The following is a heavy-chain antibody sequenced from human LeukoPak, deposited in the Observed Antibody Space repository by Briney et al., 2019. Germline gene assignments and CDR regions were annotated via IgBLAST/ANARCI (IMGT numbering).Heavy chain of an antibody. V-gene: IGHV3-7*04. CDR3: ARARYGSGGYFFDF. CDR1: GFNFNSYW. J-gene: IGHJ4*02. CDR2: IKQDGSEI. D-gene: IGHD3-10*01. Sequence: GGSLRLSCAGPGFNFNSYWMSWGRQAQREGQECVANIKQDGSEIYFVDPVKGRFTISRDNAKSSLYLQMNGLRGEDTAVYYCARARYGSGGYFFDFWGQGAIVTDSS.